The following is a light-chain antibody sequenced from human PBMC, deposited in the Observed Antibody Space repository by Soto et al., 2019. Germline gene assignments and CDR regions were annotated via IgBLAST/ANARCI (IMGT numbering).Light chain of an antibody. CDR3: RQYNTWTLFP. V-gene: IGKV3-15*01. CDR1: QSVSSN. Sequence: EVVMTQSPATLSVSPGERATLSCRASQSVSSNLAWYQLRPGQAPRLLIYGASTRATGIPARFSGSGSGTAFTLTISSLQSADCALYSFRQYNTWTLFPFAPGTRLDIK. J-gene: IGKJ3*01. CDR2: GAS.